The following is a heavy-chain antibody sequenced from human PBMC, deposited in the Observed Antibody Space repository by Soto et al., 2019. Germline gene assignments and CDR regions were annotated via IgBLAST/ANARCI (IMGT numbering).Heavy chain of an antibody. D-gene: IGHD2-15*01. CDR1: GGSISSGGYY. CDR3: ARDCGGSCYFGFDY. CDR2: IYYSGST. J-gene: IGHJ4*02. Sequence: LSLTCTVSGGSISSGGYYWSWIRQHPGKGLEWIGYIYYSGSTYYNPSLKSRVTISVDTSKNQFSLKLSSVTAADTAVYYCARDCGGSCYFGFDYWGQGTLVTVAS. V-gene: IGHV4-31*03.